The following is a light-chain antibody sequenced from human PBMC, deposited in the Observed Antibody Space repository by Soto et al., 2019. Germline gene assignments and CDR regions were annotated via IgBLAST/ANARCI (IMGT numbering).Light chain of an antibody. Sequence: QSALAQPAAVSASPGQAITVSCTGTRSDIGVYDFVSWYQHHPGKAPRLIIYEVVQRPSGVPARFSGSRSGNTASLTISGLQAADEADYFCKSYAGSNTYVFGSGTKVTVL. J-gene: IGLJ1*01. CDR1: RSDIGVYDF. CDR3: KSYAGSNTYV. CDR2: EVV. V-gene: IGLV2-8*01.